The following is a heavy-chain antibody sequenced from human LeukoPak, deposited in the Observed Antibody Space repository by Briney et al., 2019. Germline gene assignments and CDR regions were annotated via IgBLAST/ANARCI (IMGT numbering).Heavy chain of an antibody. D-gene: IGHD3-10*01. Sequence: SETLSLTCTVSGGSISSYYWSWIRQPAGKGLEWIGRIYTSGSTNYNPSLKSRVTISVDTSKNQFSLKLSSVTAADTAVYYCARATYGSGSTLLDYWGQGTLVTVSS. V-gene: IGHV4-4*07. CDR2: IYTSGST. CDR1: GGSISSYY. J-gene: IGHJ4*02. CDR3: ARATYGSGSTLLDY.